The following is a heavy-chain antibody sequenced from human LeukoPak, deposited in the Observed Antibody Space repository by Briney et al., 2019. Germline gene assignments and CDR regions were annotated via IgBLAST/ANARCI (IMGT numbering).Heavy chain of an antibody. CDR3: ARDRALWFGELAYYYYYYYMDV. Sequence: GGSLRLSCAASGFTFSSYSMNWVRQAPGKGREWVSSISSSSSSHIYYADSVTDRFTISRDNAKNSLYLQMNSLRAEATAVYYCARDRALWFGELAYYYYYYYMDVWGKGTTVTVSS. J-gene: IGHJ6*03. D-gene: IGHD3-10*01. V-gene: IGHV3-21*01. CDR1: GFTFSSYS. CDR2: ISSSSSSHI.